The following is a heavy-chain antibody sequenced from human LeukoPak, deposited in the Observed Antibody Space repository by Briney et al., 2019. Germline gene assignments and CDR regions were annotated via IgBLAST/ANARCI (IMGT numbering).Heavy chain of an antibody. CDR1: GGSFSGYY. D-gene: IGHD3-10*01. V-gene: IGHV4-34*01. J-gene: IGHJ4*02. CDR2: INHSGGT. Sequence: SETPSLTCAVYGGSFSGYYWSWIRQPPGKGLEWIGEINHSGGTNYNPSLKSRVTISVDTSKNHFSLNLSSVTAADTAVYYCASLPGTVRGVIGFDQRGQGTLVTVSS. CDR3: ASLPGTVRGVIGFDQ.